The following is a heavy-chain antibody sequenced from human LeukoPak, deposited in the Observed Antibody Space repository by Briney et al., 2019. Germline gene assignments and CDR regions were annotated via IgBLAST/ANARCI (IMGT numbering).Heavy chain of an antibody. CDR2: INERGTDS. V-gene: IGHV3-74*03. CDR1: GFTFSGHW. Sequence: GGSLRLSCTASGFTFSGHWIHWVRQPPGMGLVWVSRINERGTDSMYAESVKGRFTISRDNAKNSLYLQMTSLRAEDTAVYYCARDLRGYPYWGQGTLVTVSS. J-gene: IGHJ1*01. CDR3: ARDLRGYPY. D-gene: IGHD3-22*01.